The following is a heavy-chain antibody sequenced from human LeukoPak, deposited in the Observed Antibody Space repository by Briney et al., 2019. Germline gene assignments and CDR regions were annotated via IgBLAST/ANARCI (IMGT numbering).Heavy chain of an antibody. V-gene: IGHV3-74*01. CDR3: ARRIGYSSGHSAVYYFDY. J-gene: IGHJ4*02. CDR2: INSGGDDT. Sequence: GRCLRLSCAASGSTFSTYWMHWVRQAPGNWLVWVSLINSGGDDTRYADSVKGRFTISRDNAKNTLYLQMNSLRAEDTAVYYCARRIGYSSGHSAVYYFDYWGQGTLVTVSS. CDR1: GSTFSTYW. D-gene: IGHD6-19*01.